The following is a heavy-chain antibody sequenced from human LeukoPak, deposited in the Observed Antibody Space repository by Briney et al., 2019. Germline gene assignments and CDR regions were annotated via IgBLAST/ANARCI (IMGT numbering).Heavy chain of an antibody. CDR3: AKYGYAYGMDV. D-gene: IGHD5-12*01. V-gene: IGHV3-11*01. Sequence: PGGSLRLSCAASGFTFSDYYMSWIRQAPGKGLEWVSYISSSGSTIYYADSVEGRFTISRDNAKNSLYLQVDSLRAEDTAVYYCAKYGYAYGMDVWGQGTTVTVSS. CDR2: ISSSGSTI. J-gene: IGHJ6*02. CDR1: GFTFSDYY.